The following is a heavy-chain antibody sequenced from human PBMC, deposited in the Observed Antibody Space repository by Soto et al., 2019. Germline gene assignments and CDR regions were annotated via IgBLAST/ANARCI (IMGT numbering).Heavy chain of an antibody. V-gene: IGHV3-30*18. CDR2: ISYDGSNK. J-gene: IGHJ4*02. CDR1: GFTFSSYG. D-gene: IGHD6-13*01. Sequence: GGSLRLSCAASGFTFSSYGMHWVRQAPGKGLEWVAVISYDGSNKYYADSVKGRFTISRDNSKNTLYLQMNSLRAEDTAVYYCAKDGSSWYASFSFDYWGQGTLVTVSS. CDR3: AKDGSSWYASFSFDY.